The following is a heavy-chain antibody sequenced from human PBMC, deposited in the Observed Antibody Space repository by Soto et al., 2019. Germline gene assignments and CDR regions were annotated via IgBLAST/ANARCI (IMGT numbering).Heavy chain of an antibody. D-gene: IGHD6-19*01. Sequence: PVESLKISCKGSGYSFTSYWISWVRQMPGKGLEWMGIIYPGDSDTRYSPSFQGQVTISADKSISTAYLQWSSLKASDTAMYYCARSGGVAGTFDWFDPWGQGTLVTVSS. CDR3: ARSGGVAGTFDWFDP. CDR2: IYPGDSDT. V-gene: IGHV5-51*01. J-gene: IGHJ5*02. CDR1: GYSFTSYW.